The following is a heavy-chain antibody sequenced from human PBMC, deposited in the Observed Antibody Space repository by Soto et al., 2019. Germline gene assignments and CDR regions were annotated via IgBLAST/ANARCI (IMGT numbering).Heavy chain of an antibody. Sequence: QVQLVQSGAEVKKPGSSVKVSCKASGGTFSSYATNWVRQAPGQGLEWVGGIIPISGTANYAQKFQGRVTITADESTNTAYMELSSLRSEDTAVYYCARAHDYLWGNYRPRDFRYWGQGTLVTVSS. J-gene: IGHJ4*02. CDR2: IIPISGTA. V-gene: IGHV1-69*01. D-gene: IGHD3-16*02. CDR1: GGTFSSYA. CDR3: ARAHDYLWGNYRPRDFRY.